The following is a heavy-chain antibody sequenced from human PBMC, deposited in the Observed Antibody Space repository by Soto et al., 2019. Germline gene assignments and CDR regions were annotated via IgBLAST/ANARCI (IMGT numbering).Heavy chain of an antibody. V-gene: IGHV3-11*01. J-gene: IGHJ5*02. CDR1: GFTFSGYY. CDR2: ISSSGSTI. D-gene: IGHD3-3*01. CDR3: ARDQDPGKPYYDFWSGSNWFDP. Sequence: GSLRLSCAASGFTFSGYYMSWIRQAPGKGLEWVSYISSSGSTIYYADSVKGRFTISRDNAKNSLYLQMNSLRAEDTAVYYCARDQDPGKPYYDFWSGSNWFDPWGQGTLVTVSS.